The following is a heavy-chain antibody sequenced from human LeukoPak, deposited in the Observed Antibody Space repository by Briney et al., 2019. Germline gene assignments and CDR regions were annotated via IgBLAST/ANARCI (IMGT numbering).Heavy chain of an antibody. J-gene: IGHJ3*02. Sequence: GASVKVSCKASGYTFTDYYIHWVRQAPGQGLEWMGWLNPRSGDTEYAKKFQGRVTMTGDPSISTAYMDLSSLTSDDTAVYYCARDLVSMATLLPPDGFDIWGQGTLITVSS. CDR2: LNPRSGDT. V-gene: IGHV1-2*02. CDR1: GYTFTDYY. CDR3: ARDLVSMATLLPPDGFDI. D-gene: IGHD5-24*01.